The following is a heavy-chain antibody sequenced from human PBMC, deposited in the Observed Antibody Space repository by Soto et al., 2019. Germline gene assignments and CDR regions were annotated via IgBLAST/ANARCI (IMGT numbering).Heavy chain of an antibody. J-gene: IGHJ5*02. CDR2: INSDGSST. Sequence: EVQLVESGGGLVQPGGSLRLSCAASGFTFSSYWMHWVRQAPGKGLVWVSRINSDGSSTSYADSVKGRFTISRDNAKNRVYLQMNSLRAEDTAVYYCAREGDIVVVPAINWYDPWGQGTMVTVSS. CDR1: GFTFSSYW. D-gene: IGHD2-2*01. V-gene: IGHV3-74*01. CDR3: AREGDIVVVPAINWYDP.